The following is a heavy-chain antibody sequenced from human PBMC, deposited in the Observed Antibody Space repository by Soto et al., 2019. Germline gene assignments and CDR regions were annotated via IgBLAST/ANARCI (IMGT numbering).Heavy chain of an antibody. CDR2: ITSTGGDT. CDR3: TKASSDRHHMDV. Sequence: GGSLRLSCATSGFTFSNFVMRWVRQTPGKGLEWVSTITSTGGDTYYTDSVKGRFTISRDNSKNTLYLQMSSLRAEDTALYYCTKASSDRHHMDVWGQGTTVTVSS. CDR1: GFTFSNFV. J-gene: IGHJ6*02. V-gene: IGHV3-23*01.